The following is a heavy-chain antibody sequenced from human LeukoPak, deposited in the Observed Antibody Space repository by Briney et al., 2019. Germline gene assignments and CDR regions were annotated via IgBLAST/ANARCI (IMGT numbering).Heavy chain of an antibody. D-gene: IGHD3-3*01. V-gene: IGHV4-59*01. J-gene: IGHJ6*02. CDR2: IYYSGST. Sequence: PSETLSLTCTVSGGSISSYYWSWIRQPPGKGLEWIGYIYYSGSTNYNPSLKSRVTMSVDTSKNQFSLKLSSVTAADTPVYYCARGGHEGFLEWGPHYYYYGMDVWGQGTTVTVSS. CDR3: ARGGHEGFLEWGPHYYYYGMDV. CDR1: GGSISSYY.